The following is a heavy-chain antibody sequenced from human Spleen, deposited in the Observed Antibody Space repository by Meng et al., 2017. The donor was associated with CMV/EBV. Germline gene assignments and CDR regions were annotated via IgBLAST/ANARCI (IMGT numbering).Heavy chain of an antibody. CDR3: ARQLVGFGP. J-gene: IGHJ5*02. D-gene: IGHD2-21*01. CDR1: GGAFSGYY. Sequence: GSLRLSCAVPGGAFSGYYWSWSRQPPGRGLEWIGESDHSGSTNYNPSLKSRVTLSVDTSKNQFSLRLRSMTAADTAVYYCARQLVGFGPWGQGTLVTVSS. CDR2: SDHSGST. V-gene: IGHV4-34*01.